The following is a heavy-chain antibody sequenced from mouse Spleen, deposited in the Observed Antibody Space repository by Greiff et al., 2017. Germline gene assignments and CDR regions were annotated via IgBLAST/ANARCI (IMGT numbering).Heavy chain of an antibody. CDR3: TRPGYYGSSLAY. D-gene: IGHD1-1*01. CDR1: GYTFTSYW. V-gene: IGHV1-69*02. CDR2: IYPSDSYT. J-gene: IGHJ3*01. Sequence: QVQLKQPGAELVRPGASVKLSCKASGYTFTSYWINWVKQRPGQGLEWIGNIYPSDSYTNYNQKFKDKATLTVDKSSSTAYMQLSSPTSEDSAVYYCTRPGYYGSSLAYWGQGTLVTVSA.